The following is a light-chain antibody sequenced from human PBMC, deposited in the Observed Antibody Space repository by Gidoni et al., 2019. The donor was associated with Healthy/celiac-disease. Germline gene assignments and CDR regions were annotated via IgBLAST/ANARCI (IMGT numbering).Light chain of an antibody. CDR2: AAS. CDR1: QGISSY. V-gene: IGKV1-8*01. Sequence: AIRLTQSPSSLSASTGDRVTITCRASQGISSYLAWYQQKPGKAPKLLIYAASTLQSGVPSRFSGSGSGTDFTLTITCLQSEDFATYYCQQYYFYLRTFGQGTKVEIK. CDR3: QQYYFYLRT. J-gene: IGKJ1*01.